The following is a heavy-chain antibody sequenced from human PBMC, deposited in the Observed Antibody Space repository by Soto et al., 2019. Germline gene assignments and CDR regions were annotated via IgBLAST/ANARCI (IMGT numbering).Heavy chain of an antibody. D-gene: IGHD3-16*02. CDR1: GFTFTSSA. CDR3: AADRDYDYVWGSYRANWFDP. CDR2: IVVGSGNT. J-gene: IGHJ5*02. Sequence: GASVKVSCKASGFTFTSSAVQWVRQARGQRLEWIGWIVVGSGNTNYAQRFQERVTITRDMSTSTAYMELSSLRSEDTAVYYCAADRDYDYVWGSYRANWFDPWGQGTLVTVSS. V-gene: IGHV1-58*01.